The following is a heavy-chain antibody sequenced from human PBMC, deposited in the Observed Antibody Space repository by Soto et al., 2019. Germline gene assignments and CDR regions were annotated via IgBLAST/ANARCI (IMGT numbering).Heavy chain of an antibody. V-gene: IGHV3-30-3*01. CDR3: ATQTSYSSGWYIENWFDP. D-gene: IGHD6-19*01. CDR2: ISYDGSNK. Sequence: GGSLRLSCAASGFTFSSYAMHWVRQAPGKGLEWVAVISYDGSNKYYADSVKGRFTISRDNSKNTLYLQMNSLRAEDTAVYYCATQTSYSSGWYIENWFDPWGQGTLVTVSS. J-gene: IGHJ5*02. CDR1: GFTFSSYA.